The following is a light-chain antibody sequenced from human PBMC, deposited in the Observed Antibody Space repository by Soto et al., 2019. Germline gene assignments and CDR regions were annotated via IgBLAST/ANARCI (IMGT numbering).Light chain of an antibody. V-gene: IGKV3-15*01. J-gene: IGKJ2*01. CDR2: GAS. CDR3: QQRNSRYT. CDR1: QSVSSD. Sequence: EIVMTQSPATLSVSPGERATLSCRASQSVSSDLAWYQQKPGQAPRLLIYGASSRATGIPARFSGSGSGTEFALTISSLESEDYAVYYCQQRNSRYTFGPGTKLEIK.